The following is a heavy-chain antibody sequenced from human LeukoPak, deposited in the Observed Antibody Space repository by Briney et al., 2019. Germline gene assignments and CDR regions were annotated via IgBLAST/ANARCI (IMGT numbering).Heavy chain of an antibody. CDR1: GYTFTSYG. J-gene: IGHJ4*02. CDR2: IIPIFGTA. D-gene: IGHD3-22*01. V-gene: IGHV1-69*05. Sequence: GASVKVSCKASGYTFTSYGISWVRQAPGQGLEWMGGIIPIFGTANYAQKFQGRVTITTDESTNTAYMELSSLRSEDTAVYYCARARSYYDSSGYLGYWGQGTLVTVSS. CDR3: ARARSYYDSSGYLGY.